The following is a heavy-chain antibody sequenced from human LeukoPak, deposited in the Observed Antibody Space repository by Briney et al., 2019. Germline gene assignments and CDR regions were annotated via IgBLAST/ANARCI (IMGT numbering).Heavy chain of an antibody. CDR2: IKQDGSEK. J-gene: IGHJ3*02. V-gene: IGHV3-7*01. CDR3: ARIGLVLSVGAFDI. D-gene: IGHD3-16*01. CDR1: GFTFSSYW. Sequence: GGSLRLSCAASGFTFSSYWMSWVRQAPGKGLEWVANIKQDGSEKYYVDSVKGRFTISRDNAKNSLYLQMNSLRAEDTAVYYCARIGLVLSVGAFDIWGQGTMVTVS.